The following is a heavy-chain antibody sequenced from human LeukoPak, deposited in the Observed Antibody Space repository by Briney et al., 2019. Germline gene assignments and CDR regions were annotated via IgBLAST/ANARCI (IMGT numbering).Heavy chain of an antibody. D-gene: IGHD4-11*01. CDR3: ADSNYWYPVDY. CDR1: GFTFSSYA. CDR2: ITSSGDST. J-gene: IGHJ4*02. Sequence: GGSLRLSCAASGFTFSSYAMRWVRQAPGKGLEWVSSITSSGDSTYYADSVKGRFTISRDNSKNTLYLQMNSLRAEDTALYYCADSNYWYPVDYWGQGTLVTVSS. V-gene: IGHV3-23*01.